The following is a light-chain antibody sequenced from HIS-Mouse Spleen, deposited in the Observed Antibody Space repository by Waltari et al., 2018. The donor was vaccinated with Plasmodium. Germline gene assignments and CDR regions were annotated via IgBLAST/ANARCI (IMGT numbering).Light chain of an antibody. Sequence: QSALTQPPSASGSPGQSVTISCTGTSSDVGGYHYVSWYQQHPSKPPKLMIYEVSKRPSGVPDRFSGSKSGNTASLTVSGLQAEDEADYYCSSYAGSNNLVFGGGTKLTVL. CDR2: EVS. V-gene: IGLV2-8*01. CDR1: SSDVGGYHY. J-gene: IGLJ2*01. CDR3: SSYAGSNNLV.